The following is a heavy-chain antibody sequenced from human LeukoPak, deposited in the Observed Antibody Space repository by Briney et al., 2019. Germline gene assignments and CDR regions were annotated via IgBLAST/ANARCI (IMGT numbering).Heavy chain of an antibody. V-gene: IGHV1-69*05. CDR1: ADTFQKYA. D-gene: IGHD3-10*01. Sequence: VASVKVSCKASADTFQKYAISWVRQAPGQGLEWTGGFIPIFGSADYTQKFQGRVTFSTDESMTTAYMDLSSLTSEDTAVYYCARNLIAVTGSGPDSSYYYIDVWGKGTTVIVSS. CDR3: ARNLIAVTGSGPDSSYYYIDV. CDR2: FIPIFGSA. J-gene: IGHJ6*03.